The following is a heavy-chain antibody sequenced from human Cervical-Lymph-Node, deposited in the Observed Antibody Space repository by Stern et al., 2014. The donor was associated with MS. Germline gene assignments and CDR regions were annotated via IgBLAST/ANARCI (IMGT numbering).Heavy chain of an antibody. CDR2: ISDNGSRT. V-gene: IGHV3-64*01. J-gene: IGHJ4*02. Sequence: EDQLVESGGDLIQPGGSLRLSCAASGFTFSSHAMHWVRQAQGKGLECVSTISDNGSRTYHANSVKGRCAISRDNPKNTLYLQLGSLRTEDMAVYYCARGRGGAAGRYFDYWGQGTLVTVSS. D-gene: IGHD6-13*01. CDR1: GFTFSSHA. CDR3: ARGRGGAAGRYFDY.